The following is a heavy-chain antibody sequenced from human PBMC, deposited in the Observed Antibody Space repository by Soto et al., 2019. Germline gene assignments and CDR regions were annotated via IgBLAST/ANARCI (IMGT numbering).Heavy chain of an antibody. J-gene: IGHJ6*04. D-gene: IGHD2-2*01. CDR1: GSSLTCNS. CDR3: ARRALIGFYCRSTICPYYYGMEV. CDR2: MNPNSGNT. Sequence: SVKVSCHASGSSLTCNSLDWLRQATIQRLVCRRLMNPNSGNTGYAQKFQGRVTMTRKTSISTAYMELSSLRSEDTAVYYCARRALIGFYCRSTICPYYYGMEVWGKGTTVTGSS. V-gene: IGHV1-8*01.